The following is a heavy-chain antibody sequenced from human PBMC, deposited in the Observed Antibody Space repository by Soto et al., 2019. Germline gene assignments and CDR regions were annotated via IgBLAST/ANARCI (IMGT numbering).Heavy chain of an antibody. CDR2: IYYSGST. D-gene: IGHD3-22*01. V-gene: IGHV4-59*01. CDR3: ATGLFSGYYLYDAFDI. Sequence: PSETLSLTCTVSGGSISSYYWSWIGQPPGKGREWSGYIYYSGSTNYNPSLKSRVTISVETSKNQFCLKLSCVTGADTSVYYCATGLFSGYYLYDAFDIWGQGTLVTVSS. CDR1: GGSISSYY. J-gene: IGHJ3*02.